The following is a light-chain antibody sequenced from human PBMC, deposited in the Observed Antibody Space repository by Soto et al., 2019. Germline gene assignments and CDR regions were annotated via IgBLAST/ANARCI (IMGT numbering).Light chain of an antibody. CDR3: HKYNSALLT. CDR1: QGIYNY. V-gene: IGKV1-27*01. Sequence: DIQMTQSPSSLSASVGGRVNITCRGSQGIYNYLAWYQQKPGKAPKLLIYAASTLEAGVPSRFSGSGSGTDFTLTISSLQPEDVATYYCHKYNSALLTFGQGTRLEIK. J-gene: IGKJ5*01. CDR2: AAS.